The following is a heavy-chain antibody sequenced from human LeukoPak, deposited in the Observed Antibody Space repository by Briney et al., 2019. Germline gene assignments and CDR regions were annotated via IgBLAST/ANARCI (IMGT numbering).Heavy chain of an antibody. CDR1: AFTFSNFW. Sequence: GGSLRLSCSASAFTFSNFWMSWVRQAPGKGLEWVSDICNSSSNIYYADSLKGRFTISRDNAKNSLYLQTNSLRAEDTAVYYCARRRITGTTGYYFMDVWGKGTTVTVSS. CDR3: ARRRITGTTGYYFMDV. D-gene: IGHD1-7*01. V-gene: IGHV3-48*01. J-gene: IGHJ6*03. CDR2: ICNSSSNI.